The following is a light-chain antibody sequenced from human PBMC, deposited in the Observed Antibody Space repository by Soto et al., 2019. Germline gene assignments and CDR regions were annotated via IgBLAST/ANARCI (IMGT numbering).Light chain of an antibody. Sequence: QSVLTQPASVSGSPGQSTTISCTGTSSDVGAYNHISWYQQHPGKAPKLMIYDVSNRPSGVSNRFSGFKSCNTASLTISGLQAEDEADYYCSAHASRSTLIFGGGTKVTVL. CDR1: SSDVGAYNH. CDR2: DVS. V-gene: IGLV2-14*03. J-gene: IGLJ2*01. CDR3: SAHASRSTLI.